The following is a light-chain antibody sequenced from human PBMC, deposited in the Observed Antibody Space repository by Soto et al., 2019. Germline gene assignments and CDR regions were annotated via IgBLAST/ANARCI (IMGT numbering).Light chain of an antibody. J-gene: IGLJ2*01. CDR1: SYNIGTNT. CDR3: EAWDDSLYGAV. CDR2: SND. V-gene: IGLV1-44*01. Sequence: QSVLTQPPAASETPGHRVTISCSGSSYNIGTNTVNWYQQHPGTAPKLLLYSNDLRPSGVPARFSGSKSGTSASTAISGLQCEDEADYYCEAWDDSLYGAVFGGGTQLTAL.